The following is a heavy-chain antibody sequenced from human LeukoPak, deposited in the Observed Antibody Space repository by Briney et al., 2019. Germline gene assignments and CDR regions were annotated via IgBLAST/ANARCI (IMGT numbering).Heavy chain of an antibody. J-gene: IGHJ4*02. CDR1: GFTFSSNG. CDR2: IWYDGSKT. V-gene: IGHV3-33*06. D-gene: IGHD3-10*01. Sequence: GGSLRLSCAASGFTFSSNGMHWVRQAPGKGLEWVALIWYDGSKTYYADSVKGRFTISRDNSKNTLSLQMNSLRAEDTAVYYCAKIRELLWSPIDYWGQGTLVTVSS. CDR3: AKIRELLWSPIDY.